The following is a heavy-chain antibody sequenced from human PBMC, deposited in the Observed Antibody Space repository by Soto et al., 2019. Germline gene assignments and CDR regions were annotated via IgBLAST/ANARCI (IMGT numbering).Heavy chain of an antibody. CDR3: ATDRRLGAGVWFDP. V-gene: IGHV1-18*01. CDR1: GYPFMNYG. Sequence: GXSVKVACNASGYPFMNYGINWLRQAPGQGLEWMGWISVYNGNTQYAQNLQGRVTVTTDTSTNTAYMELTSLRSDDTAVYYCATDRRLGAGVWFDPWGQGTPVTVSS. D-gene: IGHD6-13*01. J-gene: IGHJ5*02. CDR2: ISVYNGNT.